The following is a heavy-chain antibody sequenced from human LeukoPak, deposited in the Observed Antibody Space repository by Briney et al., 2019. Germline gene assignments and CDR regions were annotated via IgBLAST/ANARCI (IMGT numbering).Heavy chain of an antibody. V-gene: IGHV4-39*07. D-gene: IGHD3-9*01. Sequence: PSETLSLTCTVSGGSISSSSYYWGWIRQPPGKGLEWIGSIYHSGSTYYNPSLKSRVTIAVETSKNQFSLKLSSVTAADTAVYYCARASKGVGLQYFDWLSARLYYFDYWGQGTLVTVSS. CDR1: GGSISSSSYY. CDR3: ARASKGVGLQYFDWLSARLYYFDY. J-gene: IGHJ4*02. CDR2: IYHSGST.